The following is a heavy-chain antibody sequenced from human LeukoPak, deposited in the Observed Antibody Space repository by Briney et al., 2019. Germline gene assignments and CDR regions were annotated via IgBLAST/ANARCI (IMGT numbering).Heavy chain of an antibody. V-gene: IGHV3-48*01. CDR3: ARDSPRLSY. J-gene: IGHJ4*02. CDR1: GFTFSSYS. CDR2: ISSSSSTI. Sequence: GGSLRLSCAASGFTFSSYSMNWVRQAPGKGLEWVSYISSSSSTIYYADSVKGRFTISRDNAKNSLSLQMNNLRVEDTAVYYCARDSPRLSYWGQGTLVTVSS.